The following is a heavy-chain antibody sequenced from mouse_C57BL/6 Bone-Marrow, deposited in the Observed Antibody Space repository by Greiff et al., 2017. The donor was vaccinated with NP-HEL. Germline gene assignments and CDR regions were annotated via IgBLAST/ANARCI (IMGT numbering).Heavy chain of an antibody. CDR3: VSTVVATDYAMDY. CDR1: GYTFTDYY. CDR2: IGPGSGST. V-gene: IGHV1-77*01. Sequence: QVHVKQSGAELVKPGASVKISCKASGYTFTDYYINWVKQRPGQGLEWIGKIGPGSGSTYYNEKFKGKATLTADKSSSTAYMQLSSLTSEDSAVYFCVSTVVATDYAMDYWAQGTSVTVSS. D-gene: IGHD1-1*01. J-gene: IGHJ4*01.